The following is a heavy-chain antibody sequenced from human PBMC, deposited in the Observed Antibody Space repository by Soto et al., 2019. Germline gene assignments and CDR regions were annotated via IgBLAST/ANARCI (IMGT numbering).Heavy chain of an antibody. CDR3: ARPYYGSGSYGSHYYYGMDV. J-gene: IGHJ6*02. CDR1: GGSISSSSYY. D-gene: IGHD3-10*01. CDR2: IYYSGST. V-gene: IGHV4-39*01. Sequence: QLQLQESGPGLVKPSETLSLTCTVSGGSISSSSYYWGWIRQPPGKGLEWIGSIYYSGSTYYNPSLKSRVTISVDTSKNQFSLKLSSVTAADTAVYYCARPYYGSGSYGSHYYYGMDVWGQGTTVTVSS.